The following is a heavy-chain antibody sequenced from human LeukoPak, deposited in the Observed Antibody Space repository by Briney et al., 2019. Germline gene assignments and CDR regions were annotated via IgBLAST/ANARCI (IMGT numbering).Heavy chain of an antibody. J-gene: IGHJ4*02. CDR2: IRGTGGRT. CDR3: AKARYCSGGTCSNFDF. Sequence: GSLRLSCAASGFTFNSYDMTWVRQAPGKGLEWVSSIRGTGGRTYYADSVKGRFTISRDSSKNTLYLQMNSLKAEDTAVYYCAKARYCSGGTCSNFDFWGQGTLVTVSS. V-gene: IGHV3-23*01. CDR1: GFTFNSYD. D-gene: IGHD2-15*01.